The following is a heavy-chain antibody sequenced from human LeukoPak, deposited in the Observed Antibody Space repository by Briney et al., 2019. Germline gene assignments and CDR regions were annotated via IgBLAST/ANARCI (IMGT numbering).Heavy chain of an antibody. CDR3: AKVSWANYFDY. Sequence: GGSLRLSCAASGFTFSSYAMSWVRQAPGKGLEWVSAISGSGGNTNYADSVRGRFTISRDNSKNTLYLQMNSLRAEDTAIYYCAKVSWANYFDYWGQGTPVTVSS. J-gene: IGHJ4*02. CDR2: ISGSGGNT. V-gene: IGHV3-23*01. CDR1: GFTFSSYA. D-gene: IGHD6-13*01.